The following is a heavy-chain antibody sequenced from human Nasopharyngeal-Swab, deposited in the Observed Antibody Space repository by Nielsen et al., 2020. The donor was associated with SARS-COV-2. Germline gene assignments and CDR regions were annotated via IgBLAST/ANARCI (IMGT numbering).Heavy chain of an antibody. J-gene: IGHJ4*02. CDR2: IMPIFCTA. V-gene: IGHV1-69*13. CDR3: ARSYYDSSGRPRGVYDY. CDR1: RGTFSNYA. Sequence: SSVKVSCKASRGTFSNYAFSWVRQAPGQGLEWMGGIMPIFCTAKFAQKFQGKVTITANESTSTAYMELSNLTSEDTAIYYCARSYYDSSGRPRGVYDYWGQGTLVTVSS. D-gene: IGHD3-22*01.